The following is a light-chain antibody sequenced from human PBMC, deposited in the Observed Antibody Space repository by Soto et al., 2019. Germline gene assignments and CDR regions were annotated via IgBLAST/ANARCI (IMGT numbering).Light chain of an antibody. CDR2: DVT. J-gene: IGLJ3*02. Sequence: QSALTQPHSVSGSPGQPVTISCSGTSSDVGHYNFVSWYQHHPGKAPKLLIYDVTTRPSGVPDRFSGSKSGNTASLTISGLQAEDEADFYCCSYAGSYTWVFGGGTKLTVL. CDR3: CSYAGSYTWV. V-gene: IGLV2-11*01. CDR1: SSDVGHYNF.